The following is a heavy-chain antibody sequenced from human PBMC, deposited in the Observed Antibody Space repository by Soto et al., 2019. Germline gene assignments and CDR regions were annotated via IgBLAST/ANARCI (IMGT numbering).Heavy chain of an antibody. CDR1: GGSITSYY. CDR2: IYYSGIT. V-gene: IGHV4-59*01. Sequence: SETLSLTCTVSGGSITSYYWSWIRQPPGKGLEWIGYIYYSGITDYNPSLKSRVTISVDTSKSQFSLKLSSVTAADTAVYYCARGGGVYYFDYWGQGTLVTVS. CDR3: ARGGGVYYFDY. J-gene: IGHJ4*02. D-gene: IGHD2-8*02.